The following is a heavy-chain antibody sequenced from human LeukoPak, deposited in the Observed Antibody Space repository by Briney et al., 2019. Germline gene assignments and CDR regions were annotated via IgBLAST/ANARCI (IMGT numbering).Heavy chain of an antibody. CDR3: ARSRVPAALDAFDI. Sequence: SVKVSCKASGGTFSSYAISWVRQALGQGLEWMGGIIPIFGTANYAQKFQGRVTITTDESTSTAYMELSSLRSEDTAVYYCARSRVPAALDAFDIWGQGTLVTVSS. D-gene: IGHD2-2*01. CDR1: GGTFSSYA. J-gene: IGHJ3*02. V-gene: IGHV1-69*05. CDR2: IIPIFGTA.